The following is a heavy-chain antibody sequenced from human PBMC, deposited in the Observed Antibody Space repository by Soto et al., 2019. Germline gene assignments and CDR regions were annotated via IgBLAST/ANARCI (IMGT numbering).Heavy chain of an antibody. CDR3: AKGRPYGMDV. CDR2: IDSGGSST. CDR1: GFTFVSYW. Sequence: GVTLRLSCAASGFTFVSYWMNGLRQAPGKGLVWFSRIDSGGSSTTYADSVKGRFNTSRANAKNTLYLQMSSLRVEDTAVDYCAKGRPYGMDVWGQGTTVTVS. V-gene: IGHV3-74*01. J-gene: IGHJ6*02.